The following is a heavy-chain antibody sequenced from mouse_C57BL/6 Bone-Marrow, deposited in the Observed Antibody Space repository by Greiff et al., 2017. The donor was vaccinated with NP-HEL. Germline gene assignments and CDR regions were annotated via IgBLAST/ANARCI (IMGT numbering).Heavy chain of an antibody. CDR2: IDPSDSYT. CDR3: AREALNWEYFDY. CDR1: GYTFTSSW. V-gene: IGHV1-69*01. D-gene: IGHD4-1*01. Sequence: QVQLQQPVAELVMPGASVKLSCKASGYTFTSSWMHWVKQRPGQGLEWIGKIDPSDSYTNYNPKFQGKSTLTVDKSSSTAYMQLSSLTSEDSAVYDCAREALNWEYFDYWGQGTTLTVSS. J-gene: IGHJ2*01.